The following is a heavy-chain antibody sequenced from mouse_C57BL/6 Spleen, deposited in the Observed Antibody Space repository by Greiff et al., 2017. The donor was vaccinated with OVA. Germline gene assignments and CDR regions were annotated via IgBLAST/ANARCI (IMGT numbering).Heavy chain of an antibody. CDR1: GYTFTDYY. D-gene: IGHD2-1*01. V-gene: IGHV1-26*01. CDR3: ARPHYGNYVWFAY. Sequence: EVKLQQSGPELVKPGASVKISCKASGYTFTDYYMNWVKQSHGKSLEWIGDINPNNGGTSYNQKFKGKATLTVDKSSSTAYMELRSLTSEDSAVYYGARPHYGNYVWFAYWGQGTLVTVSA. CDR2: INPNNGGT. J-gene: IGHJ3*01.